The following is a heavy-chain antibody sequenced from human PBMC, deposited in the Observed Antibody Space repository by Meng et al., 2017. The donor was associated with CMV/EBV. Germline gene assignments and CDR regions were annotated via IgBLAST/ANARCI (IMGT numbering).Heavy chain of an antibody. Sequence: SVPVSCTASGYTFTGYYMHWVRQAPGQGREWMGWINPNSGGTNYSQKFQGRVTMTRDTSISTAYMELSRLRSADTAVYYCAINTCSSTSCYVMGGWFDPWGQGTLVTVSS. CDR2: INPNSGGT. CDR1: GYTFTGYY. V-gene: IGHV1-2*02. J-gene: IGHJ5*02. D-gene: IGHD2-2*01. CDR3: AINTCSSTSCYVMGGWFDP.